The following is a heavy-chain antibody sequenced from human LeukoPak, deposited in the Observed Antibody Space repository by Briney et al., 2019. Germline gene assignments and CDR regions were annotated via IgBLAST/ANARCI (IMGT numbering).Heavy chain of an antibody. CDR1: GYTFSINY. CDR2: INPSGGGT. J-gene: IGHJ3*02. CDR3: ARGYYDSSDDAFDI. D-gene: IGHD3-22*01. Sequence: EASVKVSCTASGYTFSINYIHWVRQAPGQGLEWMGIINPSGGGTIYAPKFQGRITMTRDMSTSTVYMELNSLRFEDTAVYYCARGYYDSSDDAFDIWGQGTMVTVSS. V-gene: IGHV1-46*01.